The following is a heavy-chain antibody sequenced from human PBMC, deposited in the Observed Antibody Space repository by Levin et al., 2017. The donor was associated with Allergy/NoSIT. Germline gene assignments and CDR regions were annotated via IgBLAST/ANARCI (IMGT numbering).Heavy chain of an antibody. CDR3: ARDQYNILTGYYRGFGMDV. J-gene: IGHJ6*02. CDR2: IYWGDST. CDR1: GFTISSHF. Sequence: GESLKISCAASGFTISSHFMSWVRQAPGKGLEWVSVIYWGDSTYYAGSVKGRFTISRDISKNTLYLQMNSLSAEDTAVYYCARDQYNILTGYYRGFGMDVWGPGTTVSVSS. D-gene: IGHD3-9*01. V-gene: IGHV3-53*01.